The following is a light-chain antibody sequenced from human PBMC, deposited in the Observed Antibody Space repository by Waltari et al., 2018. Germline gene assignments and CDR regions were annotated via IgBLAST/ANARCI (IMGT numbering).Light chain of an antibody. J-gene: IGKJ1*01. V-gene: IGKV3-20*01. CDR2: DAS. CDR1: QSISRF. CDR3: QKYGTLPAT. Sequence: DIFLTQSPGTLSLSPGEGATHSCRASQSISRFLAWYQQKPGQAPRLLIYDASTRATGIPDRFSGSGSGTDFSLTISRLEPEDFAVYYCQKYGTLPATFGQGTKVEIK.